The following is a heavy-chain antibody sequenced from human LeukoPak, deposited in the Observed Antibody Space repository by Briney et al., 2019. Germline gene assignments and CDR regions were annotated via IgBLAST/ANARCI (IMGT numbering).Heavy chain of an antibody. Sequence: PSETLSLTCTVSGGSVSSGSYYWSWIRQPPGKGLEWIGYIYYSGSTNYNPSLKSRVTISVDTSKNQFSLKLSSVTAADTAVYYCARFVGGLFDPWGQGTLVTVSS. CDR2: IYYSGST. CDR3: ARFVGGLFDP. D-gene: IGHD3-16*01. CDR1: GGSVSSGSYY. V-gene: IGHV4-61*01. J-gene: IGHJ5*02.